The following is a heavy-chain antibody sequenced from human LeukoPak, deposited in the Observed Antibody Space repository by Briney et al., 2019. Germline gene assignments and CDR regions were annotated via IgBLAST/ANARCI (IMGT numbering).Heavy chain of an antibody. CDR3: AKNGGPHGMDV. J-gene: IGHJ6*02. CDR2: IKHDGSET. Sequence: QPGGSLRLSCAASGFTFSSIWMSWVSQAPGKGLEWVANIKHDGSETNYVDSVKGRFSISRDNAKNSLHLQMNSLRVEDTAVYYCAKNGGPHGMDVWGLGTTVTVSS. D-gene: IGHD3-16*01. CDR1: GFTFSSIW. V-gene: IGHV3-7*02.